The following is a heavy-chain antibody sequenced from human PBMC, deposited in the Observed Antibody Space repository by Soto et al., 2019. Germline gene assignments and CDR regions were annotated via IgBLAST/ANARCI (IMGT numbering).Heavy chain of an antibody. V-gene: IGHV1-69*06. CDR1: GGTFSSYA. D-gene: IGHD3-9*01. CDR2: IIPIFGTA. J-gene: IGHJ6*02. CDR3: ARVEDDILTGYRPTGMDV. Sequence: SVKVSCKASGGTFSSYAISWVRQAPGQGLEWMGGIIPIFGTANYAQKFQGRVTITADKSTSTAYMDLSSLRSEDTAVYYCARVEDDILTGYRPTGMDVWGQGTTVTVSS.